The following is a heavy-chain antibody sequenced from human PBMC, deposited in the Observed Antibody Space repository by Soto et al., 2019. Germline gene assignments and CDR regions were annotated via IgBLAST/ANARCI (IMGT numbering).Heavy chain of an antibody. D-gene: IGHD3-22*01. V-gene: IGHV1-69*01. CDR3: ARVARVDSSGYYYYYYGMDV. CDR1: GGTFSSYA. J-gene: IGHJ6*02. CDR2: IIPILGTA. Sequence: QVQLVQSGAEVKKPGSSVKVSCKASGGTFSSYAISWVRQAPGQGLEWMGGIIPILGTANYAQKFQGRVTITADESTSTAYMELSSRRSEDTAVYYCARVARVDSSGYYYYYYGMDVWGQGTTGTVSS.